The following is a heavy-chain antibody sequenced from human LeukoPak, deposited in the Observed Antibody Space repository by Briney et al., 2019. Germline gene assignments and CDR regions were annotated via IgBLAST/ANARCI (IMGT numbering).Heavy chain of an antibody. D-gene: IGHD1-26*01. V-gene: IGHV4-38-2*01. CDR3: ARLLSGSYSQFDY. Sequence: SETLSLTCAESGYSIRSGHYWGWIRQPPGKGLEWIGSLYHSGSTDYNPSLRSRVTISVDTSKNQFSLKLTSVTAADTALYYCARLLSGSYSQFDYWGQGTLVTVSS. CDR2: LYHSGST. CDR1: GYSIRSGHY. J-gene: IGHJ4*02.